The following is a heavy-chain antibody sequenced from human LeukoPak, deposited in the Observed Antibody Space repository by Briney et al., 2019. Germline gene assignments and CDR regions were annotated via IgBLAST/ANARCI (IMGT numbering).Heavy chain of an antibody. CDR3: AKDRGSGSYSDY. CDR1: GFTFSSNG. Sequence: GGSLRPSCAATGFTFSSNGRHWVGQAPGKGLKWVAFIRSDGSNKYYADSVQGRFTISRDNSKNTLYLQMNSLRAEDTAVYYCAKDRGSGSYSDYWGQGTLVTVSS. D-gene: IGHD1-26*01. CDR2: IRSDGSNK. J-gene: IGHJ4*02. V-gene: IGHV3-30*02.